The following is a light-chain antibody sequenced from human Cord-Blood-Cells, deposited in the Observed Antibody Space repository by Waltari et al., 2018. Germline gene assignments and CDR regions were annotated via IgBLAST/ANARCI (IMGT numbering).Light chain of an antibody. V-gene: IGKV1-8*01. CDR2: AAS. CDR1: QGFSSY. CDR3: QQYYSYPRT. J-gene: IGKJ2*01. Sequence: AIRITQSPSSLSAPTGDRVTITCRACQGFSSYLAGYQQKPGKAPKLLIYAASTLQSGVPSRFSGSGSGTDFTLTISCLQSEDFATYYCQQYYSYPRTFGQGTKLEIK.